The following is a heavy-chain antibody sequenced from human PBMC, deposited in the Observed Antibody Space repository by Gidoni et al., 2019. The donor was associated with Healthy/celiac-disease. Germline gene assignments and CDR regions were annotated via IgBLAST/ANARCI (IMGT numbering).Heavy chain of an antibody. CDR2: IYYSGST. CDR1: GGSISSYY. J-gene: IGHJ4*02. D-gene: IGHD5-12*01. Sequence: QVQLQESGPGLVKPSGTLSLTCPVSGGSISSYYWSWIRQPPGKGLEWIGYIYYSGSTNYNPSLKSRVTISVDTSKNQFSLKLSSVTAADTAVYYCARGGGYDVVHFDYWGQGTLVTVSS. V-gene: IGHV4-59*01. CDR3: ARGGGYDVVHFDY.